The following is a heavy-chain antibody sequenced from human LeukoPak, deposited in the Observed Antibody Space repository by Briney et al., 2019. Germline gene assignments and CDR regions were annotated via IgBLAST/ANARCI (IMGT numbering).Heavy chain of an antibody. D-gene: IGHD2/OR15-2a*01. Sequence: SETLSLTCTVSGGSITTSSYYWGWIRQPPGKGLEWIGIIYYSWGTYYNPSLKGRVTISVDTSKNQFSLKLSSVTAADTAVYHCARAFRARYFDLWGRGTLVTVSS. V-gene: IGHV4-39*01. J-gene: IGHJ2*01. CDR3: ARAFRARYFDL. CDR1: GGSITTSSYY. CDR2: IYYSWGT.